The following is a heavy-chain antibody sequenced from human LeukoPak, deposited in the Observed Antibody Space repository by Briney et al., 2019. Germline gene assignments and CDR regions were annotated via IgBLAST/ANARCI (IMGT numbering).Heavy chain of an antibody. CDR3: AREVTGDRTNILWGWFDP. CDR2: INPNSGGT. CDR1: GYTFTGYY. D-gene: IGHD1-14*01. V-gene: IGHV1-2*02. J-gene: IGHJ5*02. Sequence: ASVKVSCKASGYTFTGYYMHWVRQAPGQGLEWMGWINPNSGGTNYAQKFQGRVTMTRDTSISTAYMELSRLRSDDTAVYYCAREVTGDRTNILWGWFDPWGQGTLVTVSS.